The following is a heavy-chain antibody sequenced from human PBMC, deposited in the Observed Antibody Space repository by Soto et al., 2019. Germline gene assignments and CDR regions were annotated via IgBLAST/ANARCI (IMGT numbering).Heavy chain of an antibody. J-gene: IGHJ6*02. Sequence: QVQLVQSGAEVKEPAASVKVSCKTSGYTFTSYYMHWVRQAPGQGLEWMGIINPSGGSTSYGQKFQGRVTMTSDTSTSTVYMELSRLRSEDTAVYYCARGSLYCYDSGGIRHAYYYGMDVWGQGTTVTVSS. V-gene: IGHV1-46*01. CDR1: GYTFTSYY. CDR3: ARGSLYCYDSGGIRHAYYYGMDV. D-gene: IGHD3-22*01. CDR2: INPSGGST.